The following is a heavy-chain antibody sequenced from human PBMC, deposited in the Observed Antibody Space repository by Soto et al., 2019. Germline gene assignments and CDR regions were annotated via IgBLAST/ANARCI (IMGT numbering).Heavy chain of an antibody. J-gene: IGHJ4*02. CDR1: GFTFSGYS. CDR2: ISSTSIYI. CDR3: ARVSAGIYFEY. Sequence: EVQLVESGGGLVKPGGSLRLSCAASGFTFSGYSMNLVRQAPGKGLEWVSSISSTSIYIYYAVSVKGRFTISRDNAKNSLYLQMNSLRAEDTAVYYCARVSAGIYFEYWGQGTLVNVYS. D-gene: IGHD3-10*01. V-gene: IGHV3-21*01.